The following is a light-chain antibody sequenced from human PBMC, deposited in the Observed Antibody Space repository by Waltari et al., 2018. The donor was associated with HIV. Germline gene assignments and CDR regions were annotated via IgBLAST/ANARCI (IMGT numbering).Light chain of an antibody. J-gene: IGLJ2*01. CDR3: ETWDSNIRL. CDR1: RRHRPYI. Sequence: QPALTQSSSASASLGSAVTLTCTLSRRHRPYIIDWHQQQPGKAPRYLMKVEGDGIYTRGSGVPDRFSGSSSGADRYLTISNLQFEDEADYYCETWDSNIRLFGGGTKLTAL. V-gene: IGLV4-60*02. CDR2: VEGDGIY.